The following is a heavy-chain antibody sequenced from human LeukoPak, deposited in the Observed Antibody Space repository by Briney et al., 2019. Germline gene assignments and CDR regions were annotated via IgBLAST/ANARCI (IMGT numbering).Heavy chain of an antibody. CDR2: IWYDGSNK. D-gene: IGHD2-15*01. V-gene: IGHV3-33*01. CDR1: GFTFSSYG. CDR3: ARGVVVAANDAFDI. Sequence: PGGSVRLSCAASGFTFSSYGMHWVRQAPGKGLEWVAVIWYDGSNKYYADSVKGRFTISRDNSKNTLYLQMNSLRAEDTTVYYCARGVVVAANDAFDIWGQGTMVTVSS. J-gene: IGHJ3*02.